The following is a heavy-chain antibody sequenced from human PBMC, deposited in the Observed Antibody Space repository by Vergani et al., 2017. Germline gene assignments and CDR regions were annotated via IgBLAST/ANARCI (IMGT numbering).Heavy chain of an antibody. CDR1: GGACSGYY. D-gene: IGHD6-19*01. CDR3: ARGRRQWLVGSTFDY. CDR2: INQRGRT. Sequence: QVQLQQWGAGLLKPSETLSLTCAVYGGACSGYYWSWISQAPGKGLEWIGEINQRGRTNYNPSLKSRATISVDTSKNQFSLKLSSVTAADTAVYYCARGRRQWLVGSTFDYWGQGTLVTVSS. J-gene: IGHJ4*02. V-gene: IGHV4-34*01.